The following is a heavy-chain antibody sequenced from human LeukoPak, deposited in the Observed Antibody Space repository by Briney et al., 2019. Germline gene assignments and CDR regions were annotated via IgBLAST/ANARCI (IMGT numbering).Heavy chain of an antibody. CDR2: ISYDGSKK. V-gene: IGHV3-30-3*01. CDR3: AREYYYGSGSHYGMDV. CDR1: GFIFSSYV. D-gene: IGHD3-10*01. J-gene: IGHJ6*02. Sequence: GRSLRLSCAASGFIFSSYVMHWVRQAPGKGLAWVAVISYDGSKKYYADSVKGRFTISRDNSKNTLYLQMNSLRAEDTAVYYCAREYYYGSGSHYGMDVWGQGTTVTVSS.